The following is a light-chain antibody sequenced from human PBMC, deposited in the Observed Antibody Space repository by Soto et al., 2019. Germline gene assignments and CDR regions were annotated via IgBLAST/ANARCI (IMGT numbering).Light chain of an antibody. Sequence: QSVLTQPASVSGSPGQSITISCTGTSSDVGGYDYVSWYQHHPGKAPKLMIFDVSHRPSGVSGRFSGSKSGNTASLTISGLQAEDEADYYCSSYTSTNIPIFGGGTQLTVL. J-gene: IGLJ7*01. CDR3: SSYTSTNIPI. CDR2: DVS. V-gene: IGLV2-14*03. CDR1: SSDVGGYDY.